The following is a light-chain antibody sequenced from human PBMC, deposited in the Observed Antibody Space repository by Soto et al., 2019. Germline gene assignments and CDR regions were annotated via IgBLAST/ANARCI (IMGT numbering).Light chain of an antibody. CDR3: QQLNSYPYT. J-gene: IGKJ2*01. CDR2: GAS. CDR1: QDISSY. Sequence: DIQLTQSPSFLSTSVGDRVTITCRASQDISSYLAWYQQKPGKAPKLLIYGASTLQSGVPSRFSGSGSGTDFTLTISSLQPEAFATYSCQQLNSYPYTFGQGTKVEIK. V-gene: IGKV1-9*01.